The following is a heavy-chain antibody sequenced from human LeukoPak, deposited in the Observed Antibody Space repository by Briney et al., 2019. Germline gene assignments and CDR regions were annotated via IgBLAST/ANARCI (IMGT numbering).Heavy chain of an antibody. CDR1: GYTFTGYY. V-gene: IGHV1-2*02. CDR2: INPNSGGT. Sequence: GASVKVSCKASGYTFTGYYMHWVRQAPGQGLEWMGWINPNSGGTNYAQKFQGRVTMTRDTSISTAYMELSRLRADDTAVYYCARIKYSSSHEPFDYWGQGTLVTVSS. CDR3: ARIKYSSSHEPFDY. D-gene: IGHD6-13*01. J-gene: IGHJ4*02.